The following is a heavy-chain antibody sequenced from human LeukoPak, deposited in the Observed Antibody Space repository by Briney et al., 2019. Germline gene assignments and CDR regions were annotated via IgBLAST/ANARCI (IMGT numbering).Heavy chain of an antibody. V-gene: IGHV3-23*01. CDR3: AKSMGFGELFRIDYYYFDY. CDR2: ISGSGGST. J-gene: IGHJ4*02. D-gene: IGHD3-10*01. Sequence: GGSLRLSCAASGFTFSSYAMSWVRQAPGKGLEWVSAISGSGGSTYYADSVKGRFTISRDNSKNTLYLQMNSLRAEDTAVYYCAKSMGFGELFRIDYYYFDYWGQGTLVTVS. CDR1: GFTFSSYA.